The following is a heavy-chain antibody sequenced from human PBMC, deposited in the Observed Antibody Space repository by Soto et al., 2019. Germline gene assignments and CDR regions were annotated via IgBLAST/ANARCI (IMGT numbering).Heavy chain of an antibody. D-gene: IGHD6-6*01. Sequence: QVQLVESGGGVVQPGRSLRLSCAASGFTFSSYGMHWVRQAPGKGLEWVAVIGYDGSNKYYVDSVKGRFTISRDNSKNTLYLQMNSLKAEDTAVYYCERAGTIAARPNYFDYWGQGTLVTVSS. CDR2: IGYDGSNK. J-gene: IGHJ4*02. CDR1: GFTFSSYG. CDR3: ERAGTIAARPNYFDY. V-gene: IGHV3-33*01.